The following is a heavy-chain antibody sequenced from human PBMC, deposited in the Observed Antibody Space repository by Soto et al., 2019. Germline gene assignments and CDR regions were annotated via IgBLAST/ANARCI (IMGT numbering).Heavy chain of an antibody. D-gene: IGHD3-9*01. V-gene: IGHV3-74*01. Sequence: EVQLVESGGGLVQPGGSLRLSCAASGFTFSSYWMDWVRQAPGKALVWVSRINSDGSSTSYADSVKGRLTISRDNAQNPLYRQMNSLRAEDTAVYYCARISARYDILTRASIWGQGTLVTVSS. J-gene: IGHJ4*02. CDR3: ARISARYDILTRASI. CDR2: INSDGSST. CDR1: GFTFSSYW.